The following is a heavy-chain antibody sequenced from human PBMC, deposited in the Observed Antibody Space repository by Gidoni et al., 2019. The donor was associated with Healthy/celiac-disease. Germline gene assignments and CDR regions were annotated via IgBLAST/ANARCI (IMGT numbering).Heavy chain of an antibody. J-gene: IGHJ3*02. CDR3: ARSRWLQSDAFDI. Sequence: EVQLVASGGGLVKPGGSLSLPCAPSGFTFSSHSMNWVRQAPGKGLEWVSSISSSSSYIYYADSVKGRFTISRDNAKNSLYLQMNSLRAEDTAVYYCARSRWLQSDAFDIWGQGTMVTVSS. V-gene: IGHV3-21*01. D-gene: IGHD5-12*01. CDR1: GFTFSSHS. CDR2: ISSSSSYI.